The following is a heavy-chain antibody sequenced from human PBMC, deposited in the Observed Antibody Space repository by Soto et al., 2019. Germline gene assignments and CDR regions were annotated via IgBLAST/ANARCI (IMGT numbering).Heavy chain of an antibody. Sequence: QVQLVQSGAEVKKPGASVKVSCKASGYTFTKFGISWVRQAPGQGLEWMGWVSGYIGETSYAQSLQGRVTMTTDTSTTTAYMELRSLRSDDTAVFYCAREGLGIYYYNGMDVWGQGTTVTVSS. CDR1: GYTFTKFG. CDR3: AREGLGIYYYNGMDV. CDR2: VSGYIGET. J-gene: IGHJ6*02. V-gene: IGHV1-18*01. D-gene: IGHD6-19*01.